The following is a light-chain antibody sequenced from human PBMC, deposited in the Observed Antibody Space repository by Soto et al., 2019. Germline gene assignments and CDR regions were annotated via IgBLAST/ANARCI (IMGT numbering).Light chain of an antibody. CDR2: KAS. V-gene: IGKV1-5*03. CDR1: QSISSW. Sequence: DIQMTQSPSTLSASVGDRVTITCRASQSISSWLAWYQQKPGKAPKLLIYKASSLESGVPSRFSGSGSGTDFTLRISRVEAEDVGIYYCMQRIQLPPNTFGQGTKLEIK. J-gene: IGKJ2*01. CDR3: MQRIQLPPNT.